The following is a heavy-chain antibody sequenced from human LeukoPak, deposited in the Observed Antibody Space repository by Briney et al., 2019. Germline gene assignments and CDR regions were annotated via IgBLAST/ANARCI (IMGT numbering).Heavy chain of an antibody. D-gene: IGHD6-13*01. J-gene: IGHJ4*02. Sequence: GGSLRLSCAASGFNFSSYMMNWVRQAPGKGLEWVSSISSSSSYIYYADSVKGRYTISRDNAKNSLYLQMSSLRAEDRAVYYCAKARVGEAGASDYWGQGTLVTVSS. CDR1: GFNFSSYM. V-gene: IGHV3-21*01. CDR3: AKARVGEAGASDY. CDR2: ISSSSSYI.